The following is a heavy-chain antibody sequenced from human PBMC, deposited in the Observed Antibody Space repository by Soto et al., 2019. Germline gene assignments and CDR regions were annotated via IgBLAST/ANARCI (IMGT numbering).Heavy chain of an antibody. Sequence: EVQLLESGGGLVQPGGSLRLSCAASGFTFSSYAMSWVRQAPGKGLERVSAISGSGGSTYYADSVKGRFTISRDNSKNTLYLQMNSLRSEDTAVYYWAKSAYRDYYDSSGYFLVYFDYWGQGPLVTVAS. CDR2: ISGSGGST. J-gene: IGHJ4*02. CDR3: AKSAYRDYYDSSGYFLVYFDY. V-gene: IGHV3-23*01. D-gene: IGHD3-22*01. CDR1: GFTFSSYA.